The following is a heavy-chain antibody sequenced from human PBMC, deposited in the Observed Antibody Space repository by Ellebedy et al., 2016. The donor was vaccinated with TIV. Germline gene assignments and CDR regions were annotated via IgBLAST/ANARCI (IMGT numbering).Heavy chain of an antibody. CDR3: ARDQNDYGYDAFDI. J-gene: IGHJ3*02. CDR2: ISHSGRT. Sequence: SETLSLTXTVSGGAISSGGHYWSWIRQYPGKGLEWIGYISHSGRTHYNPSLRSRTIISVDTSKNQISLKVKSVTAADTAVYYCARDQNDYGYDAFDIWGPGTLVTVSS. V-gene: IGHV4-31*03. CDR1: GGAISSGGHY. D-gene: IGHD4-17*01.